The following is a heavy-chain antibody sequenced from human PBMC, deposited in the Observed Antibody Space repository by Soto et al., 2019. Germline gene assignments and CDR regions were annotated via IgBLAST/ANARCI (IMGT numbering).Heavy chain of an antibody. CDR3: ARTVARDYYYKGVDV. D-gene: IGHD6-19*01. Sequence: PSQTLSLTCFISGDSVSSNSAAWNWIRQSPSRGLEWLGRTYYRSQWYNDYAVSVKGRIIINPDTSKNQFSLQLSSVTPEDTAVYYCARTVARDYYYKGVDVWGQGTTVTVSS. J-gene: IGHJ6*02. CDR1: GDSVSSNSAA. V-gene: IGHV6-1*01. CDR2: TYYRSQWYN.